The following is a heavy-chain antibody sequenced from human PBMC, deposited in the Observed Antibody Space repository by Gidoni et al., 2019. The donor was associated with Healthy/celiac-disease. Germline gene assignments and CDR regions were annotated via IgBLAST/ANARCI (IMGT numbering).Heavy chain of an antibody. CDR3: AGGNINLMIVVESSDAFDI. J-gene: IGHJ3*02. V-gene: IGHV3-30-3*01. CDR2: MSYDGSNK. Sequence: QVQRVEYGGGGVQPGRSVRLTGAASGISLGSYDRTWVRQAPGEGLECVSVMSYDGSNKYYADSVKGRFTISRDNSKNTLYLQMTSLRAEDTAVYYCAGGNINLMIVVESSDAFDIWGQGTMVTVSS. D-gene: IGHD3-22*01. CDR1: GISLGSYD.